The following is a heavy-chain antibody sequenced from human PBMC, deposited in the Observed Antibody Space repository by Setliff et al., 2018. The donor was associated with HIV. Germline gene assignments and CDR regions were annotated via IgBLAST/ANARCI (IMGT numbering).Heavy chain of an antibody. CDR1: GFTFSSYA. D-gene: IGHD3-16*01. CDR2: IGPVGANT. CDR3: ARGGANPSWFDS. V-gene: IGHV3-23*01. Sequence: GGSLRLSCAASGFTFSSYAMSWVRQAPGKGLEWVSAIGPVGANTYYADSVKGRFTISRDNAKNTLYLQMDSLRAEDTAVYYCARGGANPSWFDSWGQGTLVTVSS. J-gene: IGHJ5*01.